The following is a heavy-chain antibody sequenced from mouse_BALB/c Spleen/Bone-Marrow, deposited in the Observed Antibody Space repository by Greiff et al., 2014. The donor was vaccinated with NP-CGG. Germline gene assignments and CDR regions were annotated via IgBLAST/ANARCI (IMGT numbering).Heavy chain of an antibody. CDR2: INPSNGRT. D-gene: IGHD1-2*01. J-gene: IGHJ3*01. V-gene: IGHV1S81*02. CDR3: ARYATATYWFAY. Sequence: QVQLQQPGAELMKPGASVKLSCKASGYTFTSYWMHWVRQRPGQGLEWIGEINPSNGRTNYNEKFKSKATLTVDKSSSTAYMQLSSLTSEDSAVYYCARYATATYWFAYWGQGTLVTVSA. CDR1: GYTFTSYW.